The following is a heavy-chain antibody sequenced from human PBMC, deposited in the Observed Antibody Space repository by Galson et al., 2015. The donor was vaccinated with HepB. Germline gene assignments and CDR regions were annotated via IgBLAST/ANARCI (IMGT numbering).Heavy chain of an antibody. CDR1: GYTFTSHD. Sequence: SVKVSCKASGYTFTSHDINWVRQATGQGLEWMGWMNPNSGNTGYAQKFQGRVTMTRNTSISTAYMELSSLRSEDTAVYYCAREGLWFRSFDSWGQGTLVTVSS. J-gene: IGHJ4*02. D-gene: IGHD3-10*01. CDR3: AREGLWFRSFDS. CDR2: MNPNSGNT. V-gene: IGHV1-8*01.